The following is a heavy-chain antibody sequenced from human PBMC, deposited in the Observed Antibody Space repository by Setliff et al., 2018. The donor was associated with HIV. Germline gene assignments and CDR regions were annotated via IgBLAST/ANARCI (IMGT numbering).Heavy chain of an antibody. CDR1: GYKSSPYR. Sequence: GASVKVSCKTSGYKSSPYRIHWVRQAPGQGLEWIGIIDPGSGAATYAQKLQGRITMTRDTSTTTVYMHLNSLTSDDSAVYFCARVRPAPGAALDYWGQGTLVTVSS. V-gene: IGHV1-46*04. CDR2: IDPGSGAA. D-gene: IGHD6-13*01. J-gene: IGHJ4*02. CDR3: ARVRPAPGAALDY.